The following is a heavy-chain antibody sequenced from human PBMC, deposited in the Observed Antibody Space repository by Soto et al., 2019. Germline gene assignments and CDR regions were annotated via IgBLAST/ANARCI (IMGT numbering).Heavy chain of an antibody. D-gene: IGHD2-2*01. CDR2: IYYSGST. V-gene: IGHV4-59*01. CDR1: GGSISSYY. J-gene: IGHJ5*02. Sequence: SETLSLTCTVSGGSISSYYWSWIRQPPGKGLEWIGYIYYSGSTNYNPSLKSRVTISVDTSKNQFSLKLSSVTAADTAVYYCAREIVVPATPGWFDPWGQGTLVTGS. CDR3: AREIVVPATPGWFDP.